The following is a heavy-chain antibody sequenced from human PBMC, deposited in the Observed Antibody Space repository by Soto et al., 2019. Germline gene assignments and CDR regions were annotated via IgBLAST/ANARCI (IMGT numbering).Heavy chain of an antibody. CDR2: IYYSGTT. J-gene: IGHJ6*02. D-gene: IGHD2-21*01. CDR1: GGSISSGGYY. Sequence: QVQLQESGPGLVKPSQTPSLTRTVAGGSISSGGYYLYWIRQHPGKGLGWIGYIYYSGTTYYNPSLKSRVTISVDTSKNQFSLKLSYVTAADTAVYYCAASCVACGGFNYYGMDVWGQGTTVTVSS. CDR3: AASCVACGGFNYYGMDV. V-gene: IGHV4-31*03.